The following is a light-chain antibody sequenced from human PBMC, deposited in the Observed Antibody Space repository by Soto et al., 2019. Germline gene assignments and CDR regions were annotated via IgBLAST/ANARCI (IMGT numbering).Light chain of an antibody. CDR3: EPSSVYWR. CDR2: DAS. J-gene: IGKJ1*01. V-gene: IGKV1-5*02. CDR1: QSVSTW. Sequence: DIQMNQSPSSLSATVSDRVTIICRASQSVSTWLAWYQQKPGKAPKVLIYDASSWAGGVPSRFTGSGSGTEFTLTINSLQPDDFATCYCEPSSVYWRFAQGTKVDIK.